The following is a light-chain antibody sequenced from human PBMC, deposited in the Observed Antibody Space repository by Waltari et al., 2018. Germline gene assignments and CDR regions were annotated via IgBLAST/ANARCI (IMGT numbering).Light chain of an antibody. CDR2: GAS. CDR1: QRVSSA. V-gene: IGKV3-20*01. J-gene: IGKJ1*01. CDR3: QQYVRLPVT. Sequence: EIVFTKSPGTLSFSPGVRAILSCRFSQRVSSALAWYQQKPGQAPRLLIYGASNRDTGIPDRFSGSGSGTDFSLTISRLEPEDFAVYYCQQYVRLPVTFGQGTKVEIK.